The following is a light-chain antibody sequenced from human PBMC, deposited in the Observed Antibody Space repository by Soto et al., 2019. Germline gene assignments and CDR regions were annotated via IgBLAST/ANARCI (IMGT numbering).Light chain of an antibody. CDR3: GADHGSGNNCVWG. CDR2: VGTGGIVG. Sequence: QLVLTQPPSASASLGASVTLTCTLSSGYSNYKVDWYQQRPGKGPRFVMRVGTGGIVGSKGDGIPDRFSVLGSGLNRNLTIKNIQEEDESDYHCGADHGSGNNCVWGFGGGTKLTVL. CDR1: SGYSNYK. J-gene: IGLJ2*01. V-gene: IGLV9-49*03.